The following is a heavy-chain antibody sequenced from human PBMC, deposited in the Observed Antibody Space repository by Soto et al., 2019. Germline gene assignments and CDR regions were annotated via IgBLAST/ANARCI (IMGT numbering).Heavy chain of an antibody. J-gene: IGHJ5*02. Sequence: QVQLQESGPGLVKPSEPLSLTCTVSGGSVSGGSFYWTWIRQPPGKALEWIGYIYYSGGTNYSPSLKSRVTMSVNTSKNQVSLKVTSVTAADTAVYYCARAPLVTGIFDPWGQGTLVTVSS. CDR1: GGSVSGGSFY. D-gene: IGHD2-21*02. V-gene: IGHV4-61*01. CDR3: ARAPLVTGIFDP. CDR2: IYYSGGT.